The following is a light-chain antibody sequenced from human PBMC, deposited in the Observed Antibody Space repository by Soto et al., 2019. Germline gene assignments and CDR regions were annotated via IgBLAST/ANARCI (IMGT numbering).Light chain of an antibody. J-gene: IGLJ1*01. CDR3: QSYDRSSLYV. Sequence: NFMLTQPHSVSESPGKTVTISCTGSSGSVASNYVHWYQRRPGSAPTIVIYGDNQRPSGVPDRFSGSIDSSSNSASFTISILKTEDEADYFCQSYDRSSLYVFGTGTKLTVL. V-gene: IGLV6-57*02. CDR1: SGSVASNY. CDR2: GDN.